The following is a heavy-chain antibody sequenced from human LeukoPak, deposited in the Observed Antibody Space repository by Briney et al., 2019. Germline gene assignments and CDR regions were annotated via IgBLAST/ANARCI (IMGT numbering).Heavy chain of an antibody. CDR1: GFTLSSYA. Sequence: PGGSLRLSCAPSGFTLSSYAMSWVRHAPGKGLEWVSAISGSGGSTYYADSVKALFTITRNNSKNTLYLQMNTLRAEDTAVYYCAKSMVVAVAGTGDWGQGTMVTVST. J-gene: IGHJ3*01. CDR2: ISGSGGST. D-gene: IGHD6-19*01. CDR3: AKSMVVAVAGTGD. V-gene: IGHV3-23*01.